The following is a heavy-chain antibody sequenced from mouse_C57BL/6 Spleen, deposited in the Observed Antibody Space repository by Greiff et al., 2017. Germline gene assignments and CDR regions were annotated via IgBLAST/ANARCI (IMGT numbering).Heavy chain of an antibody. J-gene: IGHJ4*01. CDR1: GYTFTSYW. V-gene: IGHV1-55*01. CDR3: ARNDGSTSGAMDY. D-gene: IGHD1-1*01. CDR2: IYPGSGST. Sequence: QVQLQQPGAELVKPGASVKMSCKASGYTFTSYWITWVKQRPGQGLEWIGDIYPGSGSTNYNEKFKSKATLTVDTSSSTAYMQLSSLTSEDSAVYYCARNDGSTSGAMDYWGQGTSVTVSS.